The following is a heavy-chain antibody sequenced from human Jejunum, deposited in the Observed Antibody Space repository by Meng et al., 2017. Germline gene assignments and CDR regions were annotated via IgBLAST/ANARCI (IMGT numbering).Heavy chain of an antibody. V-gene: IGHV3-21*01. D-gene: IGHD6-19*01. CDR2: ISSDSTYI. CDR3: ARRAGSSGSYATDY. Sequence: QGVEVGGGLVKPGGSLRLSCAASGFTFNSYSMNWVRQAPGKGLEWVSSISSDSTYIYYADSVKGRFTISRDNAKNSLYLQMNSLRAEDTAVYYCARRAGSSGSYATDYWGQGTLVTVSS. J-gene: IGHJ4*02. CDR1: GFTFNSYS.